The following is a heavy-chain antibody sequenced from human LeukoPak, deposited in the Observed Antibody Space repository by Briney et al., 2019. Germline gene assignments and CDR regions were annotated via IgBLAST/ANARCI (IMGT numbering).Heavy chain of an antibody. CDR3: ASGWGSRLGELSQDY. Sequence: GASVKVSCKASGYTFTGYYMHWVRQAPGQGLEWMGRINPNSGGTNYAQKFQGRVTMTRDTSISTAYMELSRLRSDDTAVYYCASGWGSRLGELSQDYWGQGTLVTVSS. CDR2: INPNSGGT. D-gene: IGHD3-16*02. CDR1: GYTFTGYY. J-gene: IGHJ4*02. V-gene: IGHV1-2*06.